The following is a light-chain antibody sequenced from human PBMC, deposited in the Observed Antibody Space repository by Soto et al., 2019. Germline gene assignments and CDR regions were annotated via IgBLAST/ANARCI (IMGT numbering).Light chain of an antibody. J-gene: IGKJ3*01. V-gene: IGKV3-11*01. CDR2: DAS. Sequence: IVLARSPAIKSLSPGERATLSCRASQSVSSYLAWYQQKPGQAPRLLIYDASNRATGIPARFSGSGSGTDFTLTISSLEPEDFAVYYCQQRSNWPTFGPGTKVDIK. CDR3: QQRSNWPT. CDR1: QSVSSY.